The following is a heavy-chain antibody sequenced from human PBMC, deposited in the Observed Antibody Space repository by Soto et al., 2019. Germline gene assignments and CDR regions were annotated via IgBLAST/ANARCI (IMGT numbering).Heavy chain of an antibody. D-gene: IGHD2-21*02. V-gene: IGHV3-30-3*01. CDR1: GFTFSSYA. Sequence: GGSLRLSCAASGFTFSSYAMHWVRQAPGKGLEWVAVISYDGSNKYYADSVKGRFTISRDNSKNTLYLQMNSLRAEDTAVYYCARDPDDCGFLENTPPAAPWFDYWGQGTLVTVSS. CDR2: ISYDGSNK. J-gene: IGHJ4*02. CDR3: ARDPDDCGFLENTPPAAPWFDY.